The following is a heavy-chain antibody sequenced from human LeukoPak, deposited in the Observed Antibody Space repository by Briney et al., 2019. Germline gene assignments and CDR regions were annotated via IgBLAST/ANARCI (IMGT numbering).Heavy chain of an antibody. CDR3: ARVKEAWGFGELSGFDY. J-gene: IGHJ4*02. Sequence: PSQTLSLTCTVSGGSISSSSYYWGWIRQPPGKGLEWIGSIYYSGSTYYNPSLKSRVTISVDTSKNQFSLKLSSVTAADTAVYYCARVKEAWGFGELSGFDYWGQGTLVTVSS. D-gene: IGHD3-10*01. CDR2: IYYSGST. CDR1: GGSISSSSYY. V-gene: IGHV4-39*07.